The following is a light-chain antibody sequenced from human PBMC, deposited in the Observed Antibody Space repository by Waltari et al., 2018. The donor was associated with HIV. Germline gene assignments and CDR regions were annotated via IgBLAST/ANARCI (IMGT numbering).Light chain of an antibody. J-gene: IGLJ3*02. CDR3: QVWDSSSDHVV. CDR2: YDR. CDR1: NIGSKS. V-gene: IGLV3-21*04. Sequence: SYVLTQPPSVSVAPGETARISCGGNNIGSKSVHGYQQRPGQAPLLVIYYDRDRPSGIPERFSGSTSVNTATLTISRVEAGDEADYYCQVWDSSSDHVVFGGGTKLTVL.